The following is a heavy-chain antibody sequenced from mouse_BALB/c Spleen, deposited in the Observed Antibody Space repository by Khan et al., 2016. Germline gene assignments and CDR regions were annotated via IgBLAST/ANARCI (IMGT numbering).Heavy chain of an antibody. CDR3: ARDGNYAMDY. CDR2: IDPSDSET. J-gene: IGHJ4*01. Sequence: QVQLQQPGADLVRPGSSVKLSCKASGYTFISYWMNWVKQRPGQGLEWIGMIDPSDSETHYNQIFNDKATLTVDKSSSPAYMQLSSLTSEDSAVYYCARDGNYAMDYWGQGTSVTVSS. CDR1: GYTFISYW. D-gene: IGHD2-1*01. V-gene: IGHV1-61*01.